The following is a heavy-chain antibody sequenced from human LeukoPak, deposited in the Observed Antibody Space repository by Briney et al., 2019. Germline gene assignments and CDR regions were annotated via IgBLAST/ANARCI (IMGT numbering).Heavy chain of an antibody. Sequence: SETLSLTCAVYGGSFSGYYWSWIRQPPGKGLEWIGEINHSGSTNYNPSLKSRVTISVDTSKNQFSLKLSSVTAADTAVYYCARFSGSFREAFDYWGQGTLVTVSS. J-gene: IGHJ4*02. D-gene: IGHD1-26*01. V-gene: IGHV4-34*01. CDR1: GGSFSGYY. CDR2: INHSGST. CDR3: ARFSGSFREAFDY.